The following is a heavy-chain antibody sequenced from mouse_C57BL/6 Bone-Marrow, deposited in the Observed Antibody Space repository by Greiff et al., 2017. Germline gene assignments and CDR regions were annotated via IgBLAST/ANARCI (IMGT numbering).Heavy chain of an antibody. CDR1: GYTFTDYN. D-gene: IGHD2-3*01. J-gene: IGHJ1*03. CDR2: INPNNGGT. CDR3: ARRGYDGYPGYLDV. V-gene: IGHV1-18*01. Sequence: EVQLQQSGPELVKPGASVKIPCKASGYTFTDYNMDWVKQSHGKSLEWIGDINPNNGGTIYNQKFKGKATLTVDKSSSTAYMELRSLTSEDTAVYCCARRGYDGYPGYLDVWGTGTTVTVSS.